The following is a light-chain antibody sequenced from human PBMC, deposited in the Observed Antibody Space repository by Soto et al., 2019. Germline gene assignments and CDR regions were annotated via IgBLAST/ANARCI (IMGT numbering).Light chain of an antibody. CDR2: DVS. CDR1: SRDDGGYNY. Sequence: QSVLTQPASVSGSPGQSITISCTGTSRDDGGYNYVSWYQQHPGKAPKLMIYDVSNRPSGVSNRFSGSKSGNTASLTISGLQAEDEADYYCSSYTSSSTYVFGTGTKVTVL. J-gene: IGLJ1*01. CDR3: SSYTSSSTYV. V-gene: IGLV2-14*01.